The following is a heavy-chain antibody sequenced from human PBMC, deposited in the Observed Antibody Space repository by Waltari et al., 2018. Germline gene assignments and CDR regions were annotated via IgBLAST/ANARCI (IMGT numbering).Heavy chain of an antibody. CDR2: IYYSGST. V-gene: IGHV4-39*01. CDR1: GGSISSSSYY. CDR3: TRRRGIPTDTAMVAGAIDY. J-gene: IGHJ4*02. Sequence: QLQLQESGPGLVKPSETLSLTCTVSGGSISSSSYYWGWIRQPPEKGLEWIGSIYYSGSTYYNPSLKSRVTISVDTSKNQFSLKRSSVTAADTAVYYCTRRRGIPTDTAMVAGAIDYWGQGTLVTVSS. D-gene: IGHD5-18*01.